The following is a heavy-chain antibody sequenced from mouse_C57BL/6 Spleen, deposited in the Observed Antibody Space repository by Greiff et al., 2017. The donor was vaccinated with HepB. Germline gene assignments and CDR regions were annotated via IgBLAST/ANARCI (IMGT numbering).Heavy chain of an antibody. CDR2: INPNYGTT. CDR3: ARYYYGSSYAMDY. Sequence: VQLQQSGPELVKPGASVKISCKASGYSFTDYNMNWVKQSNGTSLEWIGVINPNYGTTSYNQKFQGKATLTVDQSSSTAYMQLNSLTSEDSAVYYCARYYYGSSYAMDYWGQGTSVTVSS. J-gene: IGHJ4*01. CDR1: GYSFTDYN. V-gene: IGHV1-39*01. D-gene: IGHD1-1*01.